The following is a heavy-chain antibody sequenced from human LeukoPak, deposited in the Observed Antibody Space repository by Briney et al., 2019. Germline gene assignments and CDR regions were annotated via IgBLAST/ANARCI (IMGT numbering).Heavy chain of an antibody. Sequence: PGGSLRLSCAASGFTFSSYGMHWVRQAPGKGLEWVAFIRYDGSNKYYADSVKGRFTISRDNSKNTLYLQMNSLRAEDTAVYYCAKAVAVAGAYYYYYMDVWGKGTTVTISS. V-gene: IGHV3-30*02. CDR2: IRYDGSNK. D-gene: IGHD6-19*01. J-gene: IGHJ6*03. CDR1: GFTFSSYG. CDR3: AKAVAVAGAYYYYYMDV.